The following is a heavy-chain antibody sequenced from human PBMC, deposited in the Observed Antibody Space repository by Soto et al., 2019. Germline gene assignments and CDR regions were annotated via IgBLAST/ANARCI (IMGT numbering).Heavy chain of an antibody. CDR3: ARRIWFGELEFFDY. J-gene: IGHJ4*02. D-gene: IGHD3-10*01. V-gene: IGHV4-34*01. Sequence: SETLSLTCAVYGGSFSGYYWSWIRQPPGKGLEWIGEINHSGSTNYNPSLKSRVTISVDTSKNQFSLKLSSVTAADTAVYYCARRIWFGELEFFDYWGQGTLVTVSS. CDR2: INHSGST. CDR1: GGSFSGYY.